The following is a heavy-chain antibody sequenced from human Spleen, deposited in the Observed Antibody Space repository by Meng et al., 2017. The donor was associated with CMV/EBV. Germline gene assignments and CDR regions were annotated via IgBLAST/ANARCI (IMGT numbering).Heavy chain of an antibody. CDR2: ISPSGGNT. J-gene: IGHJ6*02. V-gene: IGHV1-46*01. D-gene: IGHD2-2*01. Sequence: ASVKVSCKASEYTFSSYFIHWVRQAPGQGLEWMGIISPSGGNTTYAQNFQGRVAMTRDTSTRTVYMELSSMRTEDTSVYYCAREYCSSTSCYPMDVWGQGTTVTVSS. CDR1: EYTFSSYF. CDR3: AREYCSSTSCYPMDV.